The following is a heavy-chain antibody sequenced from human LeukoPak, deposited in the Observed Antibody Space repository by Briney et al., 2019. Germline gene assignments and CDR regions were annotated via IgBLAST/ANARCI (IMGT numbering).Heavy chain of an antibody. D-gene: IGHD5-18*01. CDR2: IWYDGSNK. Sequence: GRSLRLPCAASGFTFSSYGMHWVRQAPGKGLEWVAVIWYDGSNKYYADSVKGRFTISRDNSKNTLYLQMNSLRAEDTAVYYCARDGRGYSYGTDYWGQGTLVTVSS. CDR3: ARDGRGYSYGTDY. V-gene: IGHV3-33*01. CDR1: GFTFSSYG. J-gene: IGHJ4*02.